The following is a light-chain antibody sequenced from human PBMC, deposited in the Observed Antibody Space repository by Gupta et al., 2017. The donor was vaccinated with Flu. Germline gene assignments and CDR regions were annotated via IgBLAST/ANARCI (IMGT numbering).Light chain of an antibody. V-gene: IGKV2-30*01. CDR2: KVS. J-gene: IGKJ3*01. CDR3: MHGTRWPPA. CDR1: QSLVYDDGNTY. Sequence: VSPVHPASVSCRSSQSLVYDDGNTYLNWFQQRPGQAPRLLIYKVSNRDSGVPDSFSGSGSGTEFTLKISRVEAEDFGVYYCMHGTRWPPAFGPGTNVELK.